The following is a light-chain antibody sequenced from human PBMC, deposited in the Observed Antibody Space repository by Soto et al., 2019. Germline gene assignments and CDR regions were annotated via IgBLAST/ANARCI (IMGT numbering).Light chain of an antibody. CDR3: QQYGSSPGT. CDR1: QSVGTS. Sequence: EIVLTQSPVTLSLSPGERGTLSCRASQSVGTSLAWYQQKPGQAPRLLIYGASNRATGIPDRFSGSGSGTDFTLTISRLEPEDFAVYYCQQYGSSPGTFGQGTKVDIK. CDR2: GAS. J-gene: IGKJ1*01. V-gene: IGKV3-20*01.